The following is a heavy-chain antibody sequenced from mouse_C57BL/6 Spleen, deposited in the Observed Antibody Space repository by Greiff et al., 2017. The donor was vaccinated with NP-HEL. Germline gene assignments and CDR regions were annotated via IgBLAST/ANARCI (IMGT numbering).Heavy chain of an antibody. CDR1: GFTFTDYY. J-gene: IGHJ2*01. D-gene: IGHD1-1*01. V-gene: IGHV7-3*01. CDR2: IRNKANGYTT. CDR3: ARSPYYGKDY. Sequence: DVQLVESGGGLVQPGGSLSLSCAASGFTFTDYYMSWVRQPPGKALEWLGFIRNKANGYTTEYSASVKGRFTISRDNSQSILYLQMNALRAEDSATYYCARSPYYGKDYWGQGTTLTVSS.